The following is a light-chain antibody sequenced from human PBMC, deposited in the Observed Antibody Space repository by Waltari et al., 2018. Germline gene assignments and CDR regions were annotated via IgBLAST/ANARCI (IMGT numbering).Light chain of an antibody. J-gene: IGKJ4*01. Sequence: DIQMTQSPSSLSASVGERVTITCQASQDIRKNLNWFHQQPGKAPQVLIFDASNSQAAVPSRFSGSGSGTDFAFTIGSLQPEDIGTYYCQQYANLPLTFGEGPGWRSN. V-gene: IGKV1-33*01. CDR2: DAS. CDR1: QDIRKN. CDR3: QQYANLPLT.